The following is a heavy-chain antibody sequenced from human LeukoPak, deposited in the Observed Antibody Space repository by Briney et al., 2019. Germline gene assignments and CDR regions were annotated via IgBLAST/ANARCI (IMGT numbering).Heavy chain of an antibody. Sequence: GGSLRLSCATSGFTFRNDWVTWVRQAQGKGLEWVANINKDGSKKNYVDSVKGRFTISRDNTKNSLFLQMNSLRAEDTAIYYCARDTSPSSRSTYFDALDMWGQGTMLTVSS. D-gene: IGHD2/OR15-2a*01. CDR3: ARDTSPSSRSTYFDALDM. V-gene: IGHV3-7*01. CDR2: INKDGSKK. J-gene: IGHJ3*02. CDR1: GFTFRNDW.